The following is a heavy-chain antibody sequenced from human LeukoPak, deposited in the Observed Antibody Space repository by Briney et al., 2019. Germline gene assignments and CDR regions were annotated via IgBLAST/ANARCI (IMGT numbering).Heavy chain of an antibody. J-gene: IGHJ4*02. Sequence: SGPALVKPRQTLTLTCTFSGFSLGTSGMCVSWIRQPPGKALEWLARIDWDDDKYYSTSLQTRLTISKDTSKNQVVLTMTNMDPVYTATYYCARAFPTVTTFDYWGQGTLVTVSS. V-gene: IGHV2-70*11. CDR1: GFSLGTSGMC. CDR2: IDWDDDK. CDR3: ARAFPTVTTFDY. D-gene: IGHD4-17*01.